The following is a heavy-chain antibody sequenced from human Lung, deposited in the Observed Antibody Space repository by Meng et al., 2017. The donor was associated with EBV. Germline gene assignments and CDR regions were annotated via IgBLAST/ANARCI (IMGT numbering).Heavy chain of an antibody. CDR1: GYTFSRYW. CDR2: INEHGSIT. D-gene: IGHD3-16*01. V-gene: IGHV3-74*01. J-gene: IGHJ4*02. Sequence: GELVVAVGALVRPGGSLKLSCEGSGYTFSRYWMHWVRQVPGKGLLWVSRINEHGSITTYADSVKGRFTISRDNAKSTMYLQMNSLRDEDTGVYFCSRDLVGSADSWGQGTLVTVSS. CDR3: SRDLVGSADS.